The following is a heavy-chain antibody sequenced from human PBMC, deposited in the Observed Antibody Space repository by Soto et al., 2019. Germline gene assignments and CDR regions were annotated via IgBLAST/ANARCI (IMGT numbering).Heavy chain of an antibody. CDR2: INENGGIT. CDR1: GFTFSTYW. CDR3: AREYYSSGTH. Sequence: EVQLVESGGGLVQPGGSLRLSCAASGFTFSTYWVQWVRQVPGEGLMWVSIINENGGITTYEDSVKGRFTISRDNAKNTLDLQMNSLRVEDTAIYYCAREYYSSGTHWGQGTLVTVST. V-gene: IGHV3-74*01. D-gene: IGHD3-10*01. J-gene: IGHJ1*01.